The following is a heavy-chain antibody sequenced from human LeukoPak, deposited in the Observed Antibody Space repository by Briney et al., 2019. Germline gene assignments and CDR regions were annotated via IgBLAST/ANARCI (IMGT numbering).Heavy chain of an antibody. D-gene: IGHD6-13*01. CDR2: VIPIFGTA. CDR1: GGTFSSYA. Sequence: PGASVKVSCKASGGTFSSYAISWVRQAPGQGLEWMGGVIPIFGTANYAQKFQGRVTITADKSTSTAYMELSSLRSEDTAVYYCARQGSWARNGPLYYFDYWGQGTLVTVSS. J-gene: IGHJ4*02. CDR3: ARQGSWARNGPLYYFDY. V-gene: IGHV1-69*06.